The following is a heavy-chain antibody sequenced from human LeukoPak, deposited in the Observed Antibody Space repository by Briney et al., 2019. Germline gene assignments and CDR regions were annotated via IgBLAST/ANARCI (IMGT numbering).Heavy chain of an antibody. CDR2: IFYSGGS. CDR3: ERLGSTFDI. CDR1: GGSISSYY. D-gene: IGHD2-15*01. Sequence: SETLSLTCTVSGGSISSYYWTWIRQPPGKGLEWIGYIFYSGGSNYNPSLKSRVTISVDTSKNHFSLKLNSVTAADTAVYYCERLGSTFDIWGQGKMVTVSS. V-gene: IGHV4-59*12. J-gene: IGHJ3*02.